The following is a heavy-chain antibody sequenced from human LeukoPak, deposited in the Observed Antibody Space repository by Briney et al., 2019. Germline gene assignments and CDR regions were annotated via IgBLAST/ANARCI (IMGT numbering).Heavy chain of an antibody. J-gene: IGHJ4*02. Sequence: QPGRSLRLSCAASGFTFSSYGMHWVRQAPGKGLEWVAVISYDGSNKYYADSVKGRFTISRDNSKNTLYLQMNSLRAGDTAVYYCAKDQAPRVVTATDYWGQGTLVTVSS. V-gene: IGHV3-30*18. CDR3: AKDQAPRVVTATDY. D-gene: IGHD2-21*02. CDR1: GFTFSSYG. CDR2: ISYDGSNK.